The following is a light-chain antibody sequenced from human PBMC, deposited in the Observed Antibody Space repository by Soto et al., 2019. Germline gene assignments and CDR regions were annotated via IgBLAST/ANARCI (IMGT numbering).Light chain of an antibody. CDR3: CLYIGATTYV. CDR2: EGH. J-gene: IGLJ1*01. CDR1: SGVVGSFSL. Sequence: QSVLAQPASVSGSPGQSITISCTGTSGVVGSFSLVSWYQQRPGKAPKVMISEGHRRPSGVPDRFSGSTSVNSAPLTISGLQADDEADYYCCLYIGATTYVFGTGTKVTVL. V-gene: IGLV2-23*01.